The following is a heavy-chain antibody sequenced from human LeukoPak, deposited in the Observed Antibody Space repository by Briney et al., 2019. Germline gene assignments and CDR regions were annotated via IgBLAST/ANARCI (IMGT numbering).Heavy chain of an antibody. CDR3: ARWMGVSNRYHFDY. Sequence: GASVKASCKASGGTFSSYAISWVRQAPGQGLEWMGGIIAIFGTTNYAQKFQGRVTITADESTSTAYMELSSLRSEDTAVYYCARWMGVSNRYHFDYWGQGTLVTVSS. D-gene: IGHD3-16*01. CDR2: IIAIFGTT. J-gene: IGHJ4*02. V-gene: IGHV1-69*13. CDR1: GGTFSSYA.